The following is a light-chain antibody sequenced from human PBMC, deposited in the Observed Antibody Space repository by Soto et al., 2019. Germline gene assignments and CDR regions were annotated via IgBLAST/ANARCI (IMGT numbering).Light chain of an antibody. CDR2: EVV. CDR1: KNDIGVYDF. Sequence: QSALTQPPSASGSPGQSVTISCTGTKNDIGVYDFVSWYQHHPGKAPRLIIYEVVQRPSGVPDRFSGSKSGNTASLTVSGLQAADEADYYCAAWDDSLHVVFGGGTKLTVL. CDR3: AAWDDSLHVV. J-gene: IGLJ2*01. V-gene: IGLV2-8*01.